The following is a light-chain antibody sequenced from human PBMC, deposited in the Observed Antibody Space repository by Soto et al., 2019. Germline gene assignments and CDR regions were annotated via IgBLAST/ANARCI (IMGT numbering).Light chain of an antibody. CDR1: QSVSDTF. Sequence: EIVLTQSPGTLSLSPGERVTLSCRASQSVSDTFIAWYQQKPGQAPRLLIYGGFYRATGIPARFSGSGSGTDFTLTITRLEPEDLAMYYCQQYVTSPWTFGQGTRLDIK. V-gene: IGKV3-20*01. CDR3: QQYVTSPWT. CDR2: GGF. J-gene: IGKJ1*01.